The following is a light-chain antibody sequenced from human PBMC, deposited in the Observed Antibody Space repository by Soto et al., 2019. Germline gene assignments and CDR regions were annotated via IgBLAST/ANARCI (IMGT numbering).Light chain of an antibody. Sequence: EIVLTQSPGTLSLSPGERATLSCRASQSVSSSYLAWYQQRPGQAPRLLIYGASSRATGIPDWFSGSGSGTDFTLTISRLEPEDFAVYYCQQYGSSPAVTFGGGTKVEIK. J-gene: IGKJ4*01. CDR3: QQYGSSPAVT. CDR1: QSVSSSY. CDR2: GAS. V-gene: IGKV3-20*01.